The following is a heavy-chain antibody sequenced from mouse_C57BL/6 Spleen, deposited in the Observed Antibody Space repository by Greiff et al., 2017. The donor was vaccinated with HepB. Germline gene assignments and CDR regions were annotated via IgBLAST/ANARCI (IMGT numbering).Heavy chain of an antibody. CDR1: GYTFTDYE. V-gene: IGHV1-15*01. CDR2: IDPETGGT. CDR3: TRYGGYDDYAMDY. J-gene: IGHJ4*01. D-gene: IGHD2-2*01. Sequence: VQLQESGAELVRPGASVTLSCKASGYTFTDYEMHWVKQTPVHGLEWIGAIDPETGGTAYNQKFKGKAILTADKSSSTAYMELRSLTSEDSAVYYCTRYGGYDDYAMDYWGQGTSVTVSS.